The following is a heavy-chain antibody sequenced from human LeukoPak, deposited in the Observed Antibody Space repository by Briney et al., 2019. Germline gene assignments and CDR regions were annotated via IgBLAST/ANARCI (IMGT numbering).Heavy chain of an antibody. D-gene: IGHD2-2*02. Sequence: SETLSLTCTASGGSISSSSYYWGWIRQPPGKGLEWIGSIYYSGSTYYNPSLKSRVTISVDTSKNQFSLKLSSVTAADTAVYYCARDQISYNYMDVWGKGTTVTVSS. CDR1: GGSISSSSYY. CDR2: IYYSGST. CDR3: ARDQISYNYMDV. V-gene: IGHV4-39*07. J-gene: IGHJ6*03.